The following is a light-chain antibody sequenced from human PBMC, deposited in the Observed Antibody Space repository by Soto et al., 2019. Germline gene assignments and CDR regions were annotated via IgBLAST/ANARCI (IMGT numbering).Light chain of an antibody. CDR2: GAS. CDR1: ESVSDNY. Sequence: EIVLTQSPGTLSLSPGERATLSCRASESVSDNYLAWYQQRSGQAPRLVIYGASSRASAVPDRFSGSGSGADFPLTISRLEPEDFAVYYCQHYGSSPLTFGGGTKVEIK. V-gene: IGKV3-20*01. J-gene: IGKJ4*01. CDR3: QHYGSSPLT.